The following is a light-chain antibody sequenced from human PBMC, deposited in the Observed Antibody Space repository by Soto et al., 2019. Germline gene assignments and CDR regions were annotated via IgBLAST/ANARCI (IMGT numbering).Light chain of an antibody. CDR1: RDISNY. CDR3: QQSYFILGT. CDR2: GAS. Sequence: DIQMTQSPSSLSASVGDRVTITCQASRDISNYLNWYQQTPGKPPKLLIFGASNLHIGVPSRFSGSGSGTEFTLTISNLLREDFATYYCQQSYFILGTFGRGTKVEI. J-gene: IGKJ1*01. V-gene: IGKV1-39*01.